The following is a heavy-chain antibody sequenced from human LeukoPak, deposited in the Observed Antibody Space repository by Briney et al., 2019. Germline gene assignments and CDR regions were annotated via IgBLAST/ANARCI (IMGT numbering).Heavy chain of an antibody. D-gene: IGHD6-19*01. CDR3: ARDAGSGTYYFDY. V-gene: IGHV3-21*01. CDR1: GFTFSSYS. J-gene: IGHJ4*02. CDR2: ISSSSSYI. Sequence: GGSLRLSCAASGFTFSSYSMNWVRQAPGKGLEWVSSISSSSSYIYYADSVKGRFTISRDNAKNSLYLQMNSLRAEDTAVYYCARDAGSGTYYFDYWGQGTLVSVSS.